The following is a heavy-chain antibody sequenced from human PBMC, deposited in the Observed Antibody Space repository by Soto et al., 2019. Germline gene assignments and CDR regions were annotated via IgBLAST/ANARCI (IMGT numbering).Heavy chain of an antibody. Sequence: QVQLVQSGAEVKKPGSSVKVSCKASGGTFSSYAISWVRQAPGQGLEWMGGIIPIFGTANYAQKFQGRVMKAADEYTSTAYMELSSLRSEDTAVYYSASRDEDTAMVTYYWGQGTLVTVSS. V-gene: IGHV1-69*01. CDR1: GGTFSSYA. J-gene: IGHJ4*02. CDR2: IIPIFGTA. D-gene: IGHD5-18*01. CDR3: ASRDEDTAMVTYY.